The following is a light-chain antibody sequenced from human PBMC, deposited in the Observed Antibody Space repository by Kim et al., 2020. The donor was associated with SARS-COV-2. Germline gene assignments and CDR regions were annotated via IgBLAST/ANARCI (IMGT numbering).Light chain of an antibody. Sequence: SYELTQPPSVSVAPGKTARITCGGNNIGNKIVHWYQQKPGQAPVLVIYSDTDRPSGIPERFSGSNSGNTATLTISSVEAGDEADYYCQVWDSSSDHWVFGGGTQLTVL. CDR2: SDT. J-gene: IGLJ3*02. CDR1: NIGNKI. V-gene: IGLV3-21*04. CDR3: QVWDSSSDHWV.